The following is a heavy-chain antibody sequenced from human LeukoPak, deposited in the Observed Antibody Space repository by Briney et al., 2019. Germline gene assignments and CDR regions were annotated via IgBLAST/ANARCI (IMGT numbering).Heavy chain of an antibody. V-gene: IGHV3-9*01. D-gene: IGHD3-10*01. CDR1: GFTFDDYA. Sequence: GGSLRLSCAASGFTFDDYAMHWVRQALGKGLEWVSGISWNSGSIGYADSVKGRFTISRDNSKNMVYLQMNSLRGDDTAVYYCAGVLRGAFDIWGQGKMVAVSS. CDR2: ISWNSGSI. CDR3: AGVLRGAFDI. J-gene: IGHJ3*02.